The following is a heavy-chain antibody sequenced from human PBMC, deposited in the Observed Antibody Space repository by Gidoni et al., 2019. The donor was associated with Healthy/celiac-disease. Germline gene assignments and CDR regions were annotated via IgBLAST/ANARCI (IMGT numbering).Heavy chain of an antibody. CDR2: IKSKTDGGTT. V-gene: IGHV3-15*01. CDR1: GFTFSNAC. D-gene: IGHD1-26*01. CDR3: TTDSDWVGAPLFDY. Sequence: EVQLVESGGGLVKPGGSLRLSCAASGFTFSNACMSWVRQAPGKGLEWVGRIKSKTDGGTTDYAAPVKGRFTISRDDSKNTLYLQMNSLKTEDTAVYYCTTDSDWVGAPLFDYWGQGTLVTVSS. J-gene: IGHJ4*02.